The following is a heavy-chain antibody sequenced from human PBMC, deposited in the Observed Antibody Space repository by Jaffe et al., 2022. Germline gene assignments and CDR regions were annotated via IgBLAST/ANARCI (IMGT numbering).Heavy chain of an antibody. Sequence: QVQLQESGPGLVKPSETLSLTCTVSGGSISSYYWNWIRQPPGKGLEWIGYFYYTGSTNYNPSLKSRVTISVDTSKNQFSLKLSSVTAADTAVYYCARGDCSSASCPEIWWFDPWGQGTLVTVSS. CDR3: ARGDCSSASCPEIWWFDP. V-gene: IGHV4-59*01. D-gene: IGHD2-2*01. J-gene: IGHJ5*02. CDR1: GGSISSYY. CDR2: FYYTGST.